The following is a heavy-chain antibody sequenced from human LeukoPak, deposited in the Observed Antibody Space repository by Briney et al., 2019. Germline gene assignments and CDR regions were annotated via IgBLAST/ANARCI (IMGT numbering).Heavy chain of an antibody. CDR2: INPNSGDT. Sequence: GASVRVSCKASGYTFTGYYIHWVRQAPGQGLEWMGWINPNSGDTHYAQKFQGRVTMTRDTSISTAYMELSRLRSDDTAVYYCARGDSSSSDYWGQGTLVTVSS. CDR1: GYTFTGYY. D-gene: IGHD6-13*01. V-gene: IGHV1-2*02. J-gene: IGHJ4*02. CDR3: ARGDSSSSDY.